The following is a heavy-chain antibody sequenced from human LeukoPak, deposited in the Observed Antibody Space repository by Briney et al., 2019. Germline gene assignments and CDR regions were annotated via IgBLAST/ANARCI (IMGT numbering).Heavy chain of an antibody. Sequence: GESLKISCKGSGYSFTTYWIGWVRQMPGKGLEWMGIIYPGDSDTRYSPSFQGQVTISADNSITTAYLQWSSLKASDTAIYYCARLPSMVRGINFDYWGQGTLVTVSS. CDR2: IYPGDSDT. J-gene: IGHJ4*02. V-gene: IGHV5-51*01. D-gene: IGHD3-10*01. CDR1: GYSFTTYW. CDR3: ARLPSMVRGINFDY.